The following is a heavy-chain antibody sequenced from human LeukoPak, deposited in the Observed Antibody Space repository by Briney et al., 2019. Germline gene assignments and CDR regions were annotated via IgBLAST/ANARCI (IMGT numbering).Heavy chain of an antibody. CDR2: IYPGDSDT. V-gene: IGHV5-51*01. Sequence: GESLKISCKGSGYSFTSYWIGWVRQMPGKGLEWMGIIYPGDSDTRYSPSFQGQVTISADKSISTAYLQWRSLKASDTAMYYCARGIIGTTSSDDAFDIWGQGTMVTVSS. CDR1: GYSFTSYW. CDR3: ARGIIGTTSSDDAFDI. D-gene: IGHD1-7*01. J-gene: IGHJ3*02.